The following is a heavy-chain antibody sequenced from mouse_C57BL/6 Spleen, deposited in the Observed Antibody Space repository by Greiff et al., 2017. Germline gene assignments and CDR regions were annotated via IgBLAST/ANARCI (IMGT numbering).Heavy chain of an antibody. CDR2: IDPETGGT. Sequence: VQRVESGAELVRPGASVTLSCKASGYTFTDYEMHWVKQTPVHGLEWIGAIDPETGGTAYNQKFKGKAILTADKSSSTAYMELRSLTSEDSAVYYCTRGYSVQDLSYWGQGLWSLSLQ. CDR1: GYTFTDYE. CDR3: TRGYSVQDLSY. D-gene: IGHD2-3*01. J-gene: IGHJ3*01. V-gene: IGHV1-15*01.